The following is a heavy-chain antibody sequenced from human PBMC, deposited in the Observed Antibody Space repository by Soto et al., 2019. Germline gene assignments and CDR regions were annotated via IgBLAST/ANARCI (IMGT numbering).Heavy chain of an antibody. V-gene: IGHV3-48*03. J-gene: IGHJ4*02. CDR1: GFTFISYE. CDR3: ASWGFGVVIYYFDY. Sequence: GGSLRLSCAASGFTFISYEMNWVRQAPGKGLEWVSYISSSGSTIYYADSVKGRFTISRDNAKNSLYLQMNSLRAEDTAVYYCASWGFGVVIYYFDYWGQGTLVTVSS. CDR2: ISSSGSTI. D-gene: IGHD3-3*01.